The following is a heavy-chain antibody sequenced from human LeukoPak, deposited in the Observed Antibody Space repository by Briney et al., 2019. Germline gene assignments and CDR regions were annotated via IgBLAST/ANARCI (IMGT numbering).Heavy chain of an antibody. CDR2: INPSSGST. V-gene: IGHV1-46*01. CDR1: GYTFTSYY. Sequence: SSVNVSCKASGYTFTSYYMHWVRQAPGQGLEWQGIINPSSGSTTYAKKFQGRVAMTRDPSTSTVYMELSSLRSEDTAVYYCARGLRDYVDYWGQGTLVTVSS. J-gene: IGHJ4*02. CDR3: ARGLRDYVDY.